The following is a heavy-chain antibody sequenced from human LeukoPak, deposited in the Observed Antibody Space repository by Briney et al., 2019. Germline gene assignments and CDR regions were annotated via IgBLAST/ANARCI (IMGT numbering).Heavy chain of an antibody. CDR3: ARDRGGSSGFLNAFDI. CDR1: GFTVSSNY. Sequence: PGGSLRLSCAASGFTVSSNYMSWVCQAPGKGLEWVSVIYSGGSTYYADSVKGRFTISRDNSKNTLYLQMNSLRAEDTAVYYCARDRGGSSGFLNAFDIWGQGTMATVSS. J-gene: IGHJ3*02. V-gene: IGHV3-66*01. CDR2: IYSGGST. D-gene: IGHD6-13*01.